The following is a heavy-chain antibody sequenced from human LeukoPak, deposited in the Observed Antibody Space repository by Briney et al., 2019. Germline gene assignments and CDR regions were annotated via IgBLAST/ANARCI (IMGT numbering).Heavy chain of an antibody. Sequence: SETLSLTCTVSGGSISSYYWSWIRQPPGKGLERIGYIYYSGSTNYNPSLKSRVTISVDTSKNQFSLKLSSVTAADTAVYYCARVGSSGWQLDYWGQGTLVTVSS. CDR1: GGSISSYY. CDR2: IYYSGST. J-gene: IGHJ4*02. CDR3: ARVGSSGWQLDY. V-gene: IGHV4-59*01. D-gene: IGHD6-19*01.